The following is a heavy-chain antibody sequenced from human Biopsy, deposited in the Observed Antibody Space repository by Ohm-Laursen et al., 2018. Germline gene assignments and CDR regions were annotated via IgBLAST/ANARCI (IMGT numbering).Heavy chain of an antibody. CDR1: GFTFSSYG. CDR3: ATSTMVRSSGHAFDI. V-gene: IGHV3-33*01. J-gene: IGHJ3*02. CDR2: IWYDGFNR. D-gene: IGHD3-10*01. Sequence: SLRLSCAASGFTFSSYGMHWVRQAPGKGLQWVAFIWYDGFNRYYADSVKGRFTISRDNSKNTLDLQMNSLRAEDTAVYYCATSTMVRSSGHAFDIWGQGTVVTVS.